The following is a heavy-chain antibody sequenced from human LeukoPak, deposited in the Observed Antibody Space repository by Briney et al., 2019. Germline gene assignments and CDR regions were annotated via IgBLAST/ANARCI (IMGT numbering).Heavy chain of an antibody. J-gene: IGHJ6*02. D-gene: IGHD3-10*01. CDR1: GFTFSSYE. V-gene: IGHV3-48*03. Sequence: GGSLRLSCAASGFTFSSYEMNWVRQAPGKGLEWVSYISSSGSTIYYADSVKGRFTISRDNAKNSLYLQMNSLRAEDTAVYYCASLLWFGEGNYYYDGMHVWGQGTTVTVSS. CDR2: ISSSGSTI. CDR3: ASLLWFGEGNYYYDGMHV.